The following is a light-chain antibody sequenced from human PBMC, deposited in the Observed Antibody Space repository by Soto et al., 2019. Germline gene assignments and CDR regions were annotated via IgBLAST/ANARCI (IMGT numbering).Light chain of an antibody. CDR3: QQYNSYPWT. CDR2: KAS. J-gene: IGKJ1*01. V-gene: IGKV1-5*03. CDR1: QSISTW. Sequence: IQMTQSPSTLSASVGDRVMFTCRASQSISTWLAWYQQKPGKAPKLLIYKASTLEVGVPSRFSDSGSGTEFALTISTLQPSDFATYYCQQYNSYPWTFGQGTKV.